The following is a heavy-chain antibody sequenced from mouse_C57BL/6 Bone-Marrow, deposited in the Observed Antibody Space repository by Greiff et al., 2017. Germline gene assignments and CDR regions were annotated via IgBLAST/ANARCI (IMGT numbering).Heavy chain of an antibody. J-gene: IGHJ1*03. D-gene: IGHD1-1*01. Sequence: VQLQQSGPGLVQPSQSLSITCTVSGFSLTSYGVHWVRQSPGKGLEWLGVIWSGGSTDYNAAFISRLSISKDNSKSQVFFKMNSLQADDTAIYYCARGATVVAEYFDVWGTGTTVTVSS. CDR2: IWSGGST. CDR3: ARGATVVAEYFDV. V-gene: IGHV2-2*01. CDR1: GFSLTSYG.